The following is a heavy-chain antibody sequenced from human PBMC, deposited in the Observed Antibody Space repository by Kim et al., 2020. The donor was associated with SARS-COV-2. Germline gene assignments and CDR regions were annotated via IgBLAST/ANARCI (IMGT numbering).Heavy chain of an antibody. CDR3: ARQGRYGGISAGGDVFDI. Sequence: SETLSLTCTVSGGSISSSSYYWGWIRQPPGKGLEWIGSIFYSGSPHYNPSLKSRLTISVDTSKNQFSLKLTSVTAADTAVYYCARQGRYGGISAGGDVFDIWGQGTMVTVSS. CDR1: GGSISSSSYY. CDR2: IFYSGSP. V-gene: IGHV4-39*01. J-gene: IGHJ3*02. D-gene: IGHD4-17*01.